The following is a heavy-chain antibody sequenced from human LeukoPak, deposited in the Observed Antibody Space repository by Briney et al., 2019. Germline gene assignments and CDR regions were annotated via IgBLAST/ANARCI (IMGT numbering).Heavy chain of an antibody. V-gene: IGHV3-23*01. J-gene: IGHJ6*02. CDR1: GFTFSSYA. CDR3: TTDGDYGGMDV. Sequence: GGSLRLSCAASGFTFSSYAMTWVRQAPGKGLEWVSSIDSSGAVTYYADSVKGRLAVSRDNSKNTLYLQMNSLKTEDTAVYYCTTDGDYGGMDVWGQGTTVTVSS. CDR2: IDSSGAVT. D-gene: IGHD4-17*01.